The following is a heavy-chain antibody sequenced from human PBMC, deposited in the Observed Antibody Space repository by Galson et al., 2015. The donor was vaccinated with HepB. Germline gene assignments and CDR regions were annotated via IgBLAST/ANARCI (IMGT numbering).Heavy chain of an antibody. D-gene: IGHD3-22*01. CDR2: ISYDGNEK. CDR3: ARGTMMSPLWVKRALDY. J-gene: IGHJ4*02. Sequence: SLRLSCAASGFTFSSHFLHWVRQAPGRGLEWVAVISYDGNEKHYADSVKGRFTISRDNFKNTLSLQMNNLRVEDTAVYYCARGTMMSPLWVKRALDYWGQGTLVTVSS. CDR1: GFTFSSHF. V-gene: IGHV3-30*04.